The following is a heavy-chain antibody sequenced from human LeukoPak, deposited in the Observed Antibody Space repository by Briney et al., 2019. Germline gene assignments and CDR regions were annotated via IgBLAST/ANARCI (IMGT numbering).Heavy chain of an antibody. J-gene: IGHJ6*02. CDR2: IYYSGTT. CDR3: ARDKDHCSGGSCYAYGMDV. V-gene: IGHV4-59*01. Sequence: SETLSLTCTVSGGSISSYYWSWIRQPPGEGLEWIGYIYYSGTTKSNPSLKSRVTISVDTSKNQFSLKLSSVTAADTAVYYCARDKDHCSGGSCYAYGMDVWGQGTTVTVSS. CDR1: GGSISSYY. D-gene: IGHD2-15*01.